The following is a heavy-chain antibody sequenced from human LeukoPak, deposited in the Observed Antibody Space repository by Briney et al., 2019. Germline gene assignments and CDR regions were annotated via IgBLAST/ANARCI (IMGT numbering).Heavy chain of an antibody. Sequence: PSETLSLTCAVYGGSFSGYYWSWIRQPPGKGLEWIGEINHSGSTNYNPSLKSRVTISVDTSKNQFSLKLSSVTAADTAVYYCASGDTAMVYDSSGYYGMDVWGQGTTVTVSS. D-gene: IGHD3-22*01. V-gene: IGHV4-34*01. CDR1: GGSFSGYY. CDR2: INHSGST. J-gene: IGHJ6*02. CDR3: ASGDTAMVYDSSGYYGMDV.